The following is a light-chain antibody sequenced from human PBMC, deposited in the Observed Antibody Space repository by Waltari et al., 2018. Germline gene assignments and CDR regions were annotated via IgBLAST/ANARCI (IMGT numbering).Light chain of an antibody. CDR3: AAWDDSLSGPGV. J-gene: IGLJ3*02. CDR1: SSNIGSNY. V-gene: IGLV1-47*01. Sequence: QSVLTQPPSASGTPGQRVTISCSGSSSNIGSNYVYWYQQLPGTAPKLLIYRNNQRPSAVPDRFSVSKSDTSASLAISGLRSEDEADYYCAAWDDSLSGPGVFGGGTKLTVL. CDR2: RNN.